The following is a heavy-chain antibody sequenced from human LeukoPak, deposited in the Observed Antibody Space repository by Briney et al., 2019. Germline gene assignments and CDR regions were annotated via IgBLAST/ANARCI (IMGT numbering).Heavy chain of an antibody. CDR3: ARDSKRGYFDS. Sequence: GGSLRLSCAASGFTFSSYAMSWVRQAPGKGLEWISYITSSGNIMYYADSVKGRFTISRDNAKNSLSLQMSSLRGEDTAIYFCARDSKRGYFDSWGQGTLVTVSS. CDR1: GFTFSSYA. J-gene: IGHJ4*02. CDR2: ITSSGNIM. V-gene: IGHV3-48*03.